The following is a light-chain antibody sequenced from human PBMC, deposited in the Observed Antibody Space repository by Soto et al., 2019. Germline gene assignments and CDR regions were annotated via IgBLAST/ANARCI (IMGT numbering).Light chain of an antibody. CDR1: SSDVVRYKL. J-gene: IGLJ1*01. V-gene: IGLV2-23*02. CDR3: CSYAGSSTYV. CDR2: EVS. Sequence: SLLSQPASVSGSPGHSITISFTGTSSDVVRYKLVSWHQQPPGKPPKLMIYEVSTRPSGVSNRFSGSKSGNTASLTISGLQAEDEADYYCCSYAGSSTYVFGTGTKVTVL.